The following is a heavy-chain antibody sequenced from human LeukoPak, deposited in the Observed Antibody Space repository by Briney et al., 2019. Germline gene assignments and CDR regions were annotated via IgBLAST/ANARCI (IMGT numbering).Heavy chain of an antibody. CDR2: ISSSGSTI. J-gene: IGHJ4*02. CDR1: GFTFSDYY. V-gene: IGHV3-11*04. D-gene: IGHD4-17*01. CDR3: ARDQATVTPDY. Sequence: GGSLRLSCAASGFTFSDYYMSWLRQAPGKGLEWVSYISSSGSTIYYADSVKGRFTISRDNAKNSLYLQMNSLRAEDTAVYYCARDQATVTPDYWGQGTLVTVSS.